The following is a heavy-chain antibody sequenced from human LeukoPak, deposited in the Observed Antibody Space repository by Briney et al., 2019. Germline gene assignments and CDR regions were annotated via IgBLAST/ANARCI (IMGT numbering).Heavy chain of an antibody. CDR1: GGTISSYY. J-gene: IGHJ4*02. V-gene: IGHV4-59*01. D-gene: IGHD6-13*01. CDR3: AGGRGAAAIDY. CDR2: IYYSGST. Sequence: PSETLSLTCTVSGGTISSYYWSWIRQPPGEGLEWIGYIYYSGSTNYNPSHKSRVTISVDTSKNQFSLKLSSVTAADTAVYYCAGGRGAAAIDYWGQGTLVTVSS.